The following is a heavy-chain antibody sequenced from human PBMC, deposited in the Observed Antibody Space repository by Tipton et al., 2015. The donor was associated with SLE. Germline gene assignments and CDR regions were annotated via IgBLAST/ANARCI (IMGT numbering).Heavy chain of an antibody. CDR3: ARSSSGYRGALDI. Sequence: TLSLTCTVSGGSFNSHYWTWFRQPPGKGLEWIGHIYYSGTTNSNPSLKSRVTMSVDTSKNQFSLKLTSVTAADTAIYYCARSSSGYRGALDIWGQGTVVPVSS. J-gene: IGHJ3*02. CDR1: GGSFNSHY. CDR2: IYYSGTT. D-gene: IGHD3-22*01. V-gene: IGHV4-59*11.